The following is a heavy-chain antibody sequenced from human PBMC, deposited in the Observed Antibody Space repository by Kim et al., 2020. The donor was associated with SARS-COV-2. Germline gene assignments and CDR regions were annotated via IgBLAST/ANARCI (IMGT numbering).Heavy chain of an antibody. CDR2: ISYDGSNK. Sequence: EGSLRLSCAASGFTFSSYGMHWVRQAPGKGLEWVAVISYDGSNKYYAHSVKGRFTISRDNSKNTLYLQMNSLRAEDTAVYYCAKSAIFYDILTGSVPYYYYYYGMDVWGQGTTVTVSS. D-gene: IGHD3-9*01. J-gene: IGHJ6*02. V-gene: IGHV3-30*18. CDR3: AKSAIFYDILTGSVPYYYYYYGMDV. CDR1: GFTFSSYG.